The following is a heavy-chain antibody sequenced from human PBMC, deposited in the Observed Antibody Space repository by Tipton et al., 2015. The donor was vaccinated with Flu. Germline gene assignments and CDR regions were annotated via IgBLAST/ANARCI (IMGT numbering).Heavy chain of an antibody. V-gene: IGHV4-4*09. Sequence: TLSLTCTVSGGSISSYYWNWIRQPPGKGLEWIGYIYNSQYTKYNPSLKSRVTISVDTSKKQFSLRLRSVTAADTAVYFCARRDFSNYVSEPKNWFDFWGQGTLVTVSS. CDR3: ARRDFSNYVSEPKNWFDF. D-gene: IGHD4-11*01. CDR2: IYNSQYT. CDR1: GGSISSYY. J-gene: IGHJ5*01.